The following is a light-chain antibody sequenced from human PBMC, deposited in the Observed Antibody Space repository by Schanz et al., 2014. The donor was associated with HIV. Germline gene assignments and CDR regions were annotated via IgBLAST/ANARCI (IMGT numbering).Light chain of an antibody. J-gene: IGLJ2*01. CDR2: GND. V-gene: IGLV1-40*01. CDR1: SSNIGNNA. CDR3: QSYDSNLSVI. Sequence: QSVLTQPPSVSAAPGQKVTISCSGSSSNIGNNAVSWYQQLPGTAPKLLIYGNDNRPSGVPDRFSGSKSGTSASLAITGLQAEDEADYYCQSYDSNLSVIFGGGTKLTVL.